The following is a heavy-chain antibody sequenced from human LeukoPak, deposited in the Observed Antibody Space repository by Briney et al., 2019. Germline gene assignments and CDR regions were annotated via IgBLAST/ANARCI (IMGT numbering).Heavy chain of an antibody. CDR3: ARGTYNTSPPDL. CDR1: GVSIRSNY. J-gene: IGHJ3*01. V-gene: IGHV4-59*01. CDR2: IYYTGST. D-gene: IGHD1-14*01. Sequence: SETLSLTCTVSGVSIRSNYWSWVRQPPGKGLEWVGYIYYTGSTKYNPSLKGRVTISVDTSRSQFSLKLNSVTAADTAVYYCARGTYNTSPPDLWGQGTMVTVSS.